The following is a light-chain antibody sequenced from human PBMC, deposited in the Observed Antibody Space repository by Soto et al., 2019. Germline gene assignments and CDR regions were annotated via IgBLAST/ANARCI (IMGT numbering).Light chain of an antibody. CDR1: SSDVGSYNL. CDR2: DAN. Sequence: QSALTQPASMSGSPGQSITISCTGTSSDVGSYNLVSWYQHRPGEAPKLIIYDANKRPSGISNRFSGSKSGNTASLTISGLQAEDAADYYCCSYAGSTTFYVLGIGTKVT. CDR3: CSYAGSTTFYV. V-gene: IGLV2-23*01. J-gene: IGLJ1*01.